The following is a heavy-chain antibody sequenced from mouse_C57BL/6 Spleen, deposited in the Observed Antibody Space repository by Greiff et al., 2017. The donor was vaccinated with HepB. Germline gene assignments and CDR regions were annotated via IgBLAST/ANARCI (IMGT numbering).Heavy chain of an antibody. CDR1: GFTFSSYA. D-gene: IGHD2-3*01. CDR2: ISDGGSYT. J-gene: IGHJ4*01. CDR3: ASPYDGYYDYYAMDY. Sequence: EVQGVESGGGLVKPGGSLKLSCAASGFTFSSYAMSWVRQTPEKRLEWVATISDGGSYTYYPDNVKGRFTISRDNAKNNLYLQMSHLKSEDTAMYYCASPYDGYYDYYAMDYWGQGTSVTVSS. V-gene: IGHV5-4*01.